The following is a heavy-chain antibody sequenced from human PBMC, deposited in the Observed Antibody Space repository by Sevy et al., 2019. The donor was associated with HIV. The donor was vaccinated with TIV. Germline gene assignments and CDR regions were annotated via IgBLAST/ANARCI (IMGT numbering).Heavy chain of an antibody. Sequence: GSLRLSCAASGFTFSSYGIHWVRQAPGKGLEWVTFIQYDGSNKYYGDSVKGRFTISRDNSKNTLYLQMKSLRAEDTAVYYCAKDGGWNYVDYWGQGTLVTVSS. CDR2: IQYDGSNK. V-gene: IGHV3-30*02. D-gene: IGHD1-7*01. CDR3: AKDGGWNYVDY. J-gene: IGHJ4*02. CDR1: GFTFSSYG.